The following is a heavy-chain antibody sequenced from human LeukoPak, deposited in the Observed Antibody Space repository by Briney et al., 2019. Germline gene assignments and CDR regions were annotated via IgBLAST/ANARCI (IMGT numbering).Heavy chain of an antibody. CDR2: INHSGST. CDR3: ARLRRWSDGYYYYMDV. CDR1: GGSISSYY. D-gene: IGHD6-13*01. Sequence: SQTLSLTCTVSGGSISSYYWSWIRQPAGKGLEWIGEINHSGSTNYNPSLKSRVTISVDTSKNQFSLKLSSVTAADTAVYYCARLRRWSDGYYYYMDVWGKGTTVTVSS. J-gene: IGHJ6*03. V-gene: IGHV4-34*01.